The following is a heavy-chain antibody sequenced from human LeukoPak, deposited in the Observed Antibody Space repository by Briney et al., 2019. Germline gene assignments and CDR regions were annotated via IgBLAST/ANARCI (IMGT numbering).Heavy chain of an antibody. D-gene: IGHD6-13*01. CDR1: GGTFSSYA. CDR2: ITPILGIA. J-gene: IGHJ4*02. CDR3: ARDKRAAAGTWVLYFDY. Sequence: ASVKVSCKASGGTFSSYAISWVRQAPGQGLEWMGRITPILGIANYAQKFQGRVTITADKSTSTAYMELSSLRSEDTAVYYCARDKRAAAGTWVLYFDYWGQGTLVTVSS. V-gene: IGHV1-69*04.